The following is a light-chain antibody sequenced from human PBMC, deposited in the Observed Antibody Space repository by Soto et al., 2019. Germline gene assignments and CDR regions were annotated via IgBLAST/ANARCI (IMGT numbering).Light chain of an antibody. CDR1: SSDVGPYNY. Sequence: QSALTQPASVSGSPGQSITISCTGTSSDVGPYNYVSWYQQHPGKAPQLIIYEVSNRPSGVSSRFSGSKSGNTASLTISGLQAEDEADYYCSSYTTSGKVFGTGTKVTVL. V-gene: IGLV2-14*01. CDR2: EVS. CDR3: SSYTTSGKV. J-gene: IGLJ1*01.